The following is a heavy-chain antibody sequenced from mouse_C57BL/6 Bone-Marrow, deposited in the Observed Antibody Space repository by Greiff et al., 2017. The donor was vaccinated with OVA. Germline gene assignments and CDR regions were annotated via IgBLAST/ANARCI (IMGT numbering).Heavy chain of an antibody. J-gene: IGHJ1*03. CDR2: ISDGGSYT. V-gene: IGHV5-4*01. D-gene: IGHD1-1*01. CDR1: GFTFSSYA. Sequence: DVQLQESGGGLVKPGGSLKLSCAASGFTFSSYAMSWVRQTPEKRLEWVATISDGGSYTYYPDNVKGRFTISRDNAKNNLYLQMSQLKSEDTAMYYCATRLLRYFDDWGTGTTVTVSS. CDR3: ATRLLRYFDD.